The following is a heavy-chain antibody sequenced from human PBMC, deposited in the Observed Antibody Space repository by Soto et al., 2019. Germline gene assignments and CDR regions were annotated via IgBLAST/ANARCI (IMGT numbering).Heavy chain of an antibody. CDR2: IFWDDDK. Sequence: SGPTLVNPTQTLALTCTFSGFSLSTNGGGVGWIRQPPGKALEWLGLIFWDDDKRYNPSLKTRLTITKDTSKNQVVLTMTNMDLVDTATYFCARPPAVTNQKWSAFEIWGQGARVTVSS. CDR1: GFSLSTNGGG. CDR3: ARPPAVTNQKWSAFEI. D-gene: IGHD4-17*01. J-gene: IGHJ3*02. V-gene: IGHV2-5*02.